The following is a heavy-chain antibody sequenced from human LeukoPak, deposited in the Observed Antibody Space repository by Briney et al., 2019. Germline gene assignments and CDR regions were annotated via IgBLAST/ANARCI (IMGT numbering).Heavy chain of an antibody. Sequence: GGSLRLSCTGSGFIFANYAITWVRQVPGKGLQWVGFIRSKGYGPTTEFAASVKGRFPISRHGSRSIAYLQMNRLSIEDTGVYYCTRDPPANQGYWGQGKRVTVSS. J-gene: IGHJ4*02. CDR3: TRDPPANQGY. V-gene: IGHV3-49*04. CDR2: IRSKGYGPTT. CDR1: GFIFANYA.